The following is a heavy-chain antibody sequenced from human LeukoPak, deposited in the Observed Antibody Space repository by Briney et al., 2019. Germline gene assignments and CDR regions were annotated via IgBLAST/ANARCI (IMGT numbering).Heavy chain of an antibody. Sequence: SGTLSLTCAVSGGSISSSDWWTWVRQPPGKGLEWIGEIYHSGSANYNPSLKSRVTISVDKSKNQFSLKLSSVTAADTAVYYCTRAPSGRQQRGFDYWGQGTMVTVS. CDR2: IYHSGSA. CDR3: TRAPSGRQQRGFDY. V-gene: IGHV4-4*02. J-gene: IGHJ4*02. CDR1: GGSISSSDW. D-gene: IGHD6-13*01.